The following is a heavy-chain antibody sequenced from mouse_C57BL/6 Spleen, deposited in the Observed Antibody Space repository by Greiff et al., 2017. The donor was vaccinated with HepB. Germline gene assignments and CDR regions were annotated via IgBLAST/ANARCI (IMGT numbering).Heavy chain of an antibody. Sequence: DVKLQESGPGLVKPSQSLSLTCSVTGYSITSGYYWNWIRQFPGNKLEWMGYISYDGSNNYNPSLKNRISITRDTSKNQFFLKLNSVTTEDTATYYCARRDYGPYYFDYWGQGTTLTVSS. V-gene: IGHV3-6*01. J-gene: IGHJ2*01. CDR3: ARRDYGPYYFDY. D-gene: IGHD1-1*01. CDR2: ISYDGSN. CDR1: GYSITSGYY.